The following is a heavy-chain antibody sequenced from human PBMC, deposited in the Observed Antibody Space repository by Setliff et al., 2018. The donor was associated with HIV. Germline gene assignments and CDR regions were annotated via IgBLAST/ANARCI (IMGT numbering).Heavy chain of an antibody. J-gene: IGHJ6*04. Sequence: KPSETLSLTCAIFGGSFTDYYCWSWVRQSPGKGLEWIGEIDHSGIINYNPSLKSRVTMSVDTSKRQFSLNLTSVTAADTAIYYCARERLSPRGFFFSYIDVWGKGTPVTVSS. CDR2: IDHSGII. V-gene: IGHV4-34*01. CDR1: GGSFTDYY. D-gene: IGHD1-26*01. CDR3: ARERLSPRGFFFSYIDV.